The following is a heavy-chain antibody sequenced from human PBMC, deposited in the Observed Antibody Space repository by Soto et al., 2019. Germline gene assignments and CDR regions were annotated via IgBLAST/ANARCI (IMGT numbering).Heavy chain of an antibody. CDR3: AKDMDGSGSSDY. J-gene: IGHJ4*02. D-gene: IGHD3-10*01. CDR2: ISWNSGSI. CDR1: GFTFDDYA. Sequence: EVQLVESGGGLVQPGRSLRLSCAASGFTFDDYAMHWVRQAPGNGLEWVSGISWNSGSIGYADSVKGRFTISRDNAKNSLYLQMNSLRAEDTASYYCAKDMDGSGSSDYWGQGTLVTVSS. V-gene: IGHV3-9*01.